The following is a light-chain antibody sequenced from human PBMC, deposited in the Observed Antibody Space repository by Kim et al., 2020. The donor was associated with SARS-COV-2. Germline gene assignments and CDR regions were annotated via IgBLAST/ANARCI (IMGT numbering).Light chain of an antibody. Sequence: GQSVTIFCPGTSSDVGGYNYVSWYQQHPGKAPKLMIYDVSKRPSGVPDRFSGSKSGNTASLTISGLQAEDEADYYCCSYAGSYTWVFGGGTKLTVL. CDR2: DVS. CDR1: SSDVGGYNY. J-gene: IGLJ3*02. V-gene: IGLV2-11*01. CDR3: CSYAGSYTWV.